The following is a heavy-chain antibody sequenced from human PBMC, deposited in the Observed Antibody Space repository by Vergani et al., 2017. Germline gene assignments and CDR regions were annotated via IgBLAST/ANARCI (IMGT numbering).Heavy chain of an antibody. D-gene: IGHD3-22*01. J-gene: IGHJ4*02. CDR2: IYSTGST. V-gene: IGHV4-31*03. CDR3: ARMGGYDECDAFRIGYFDS. Sequence: QVQLQESGPGLVKPSQTLSLTCTVSGGSISSGGYYWSWIRQHPGKGLEWIGYIYSTGSTHHNPSLRRRINMSVDTSKNQFSLKLNSVTAADTAMYYCARMGGYDECDAFRIGYFDSWGPGILVTVSS. CDR1: GGSISSGGYY.